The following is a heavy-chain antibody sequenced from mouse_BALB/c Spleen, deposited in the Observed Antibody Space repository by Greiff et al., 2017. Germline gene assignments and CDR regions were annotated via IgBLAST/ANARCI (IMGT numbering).Heavy chain of an antibody. CDR1: GYTFTSYW. CDR3: ARLDTTVVATRAMDY. CDR2: INPSTGYT. Sequence: QVHVKQSGAELAKPGASVKMSCKASGYTFTSYWMHWVKQRPGQGLEWIGYINPSTGYTEYNQKFKDKATLTADKSSSTAYMQLSSLTSEDSAVYYCARLDTTVVATRAMDYWGQGTSVTVSS. V-gene: IGHV1-7*01. J-gene: IGHJ4*01. D-gene: IGHD1-1*01.